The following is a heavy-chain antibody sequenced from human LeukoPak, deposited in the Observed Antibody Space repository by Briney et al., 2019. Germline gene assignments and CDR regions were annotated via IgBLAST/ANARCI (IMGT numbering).Heavy chain of an antibody. CDR2: ISYDGSNK. CDR1: GFTFSIYG. CDR3: EKSHTIIRGVHERSFDY. Sequence: GRSLRLSCAFSGFTFSIYGMHWVRQAPGKGLEWVAVISYDGSNKYYADSVKGRFTISRDNSNNTLYLQMDSLRAEDSALYYCEKSHTIIRGVHERSFDYWGQGTLVTVSS. V-gene: IGHV3-30*18. D-gene: IGHD3-10*01. J-gene: IGHJ4*02.